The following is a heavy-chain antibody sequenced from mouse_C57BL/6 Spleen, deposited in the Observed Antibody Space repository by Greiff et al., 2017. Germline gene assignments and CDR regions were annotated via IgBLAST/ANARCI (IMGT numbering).Heavy chain of an antibody. D-gene: IGHD1-1*02. CDR2: IDPSDSYT. V-gene: IGHV1-50*01. Sequence: VQLQQSGAELVKPGASVKLSCKASGYTFTSYWMQWVKQRPGQGLEWIGEIDPSDSYTNYKQKFKGKATLTVDTSSSTAYMQLSSLTSEDSAVYYCARRGVVVPPYAMDYWGQGTSVTVSS. J-gene: IGHJ4*01. CDR1: GYTFTSYW. CDR3: ARRGVVVPPYAMDY.